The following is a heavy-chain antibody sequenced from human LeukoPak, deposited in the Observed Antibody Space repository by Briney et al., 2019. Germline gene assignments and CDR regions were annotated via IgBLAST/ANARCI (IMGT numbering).Heavy chain of an antibody. Sequence: GGSLRLFCAASGFTFSIYAMHWVPQAPGKALEWVAVISYDGSNKYYADSVKGRLTISRDNSKNTLYLQMNSLRAEDTAVYYCARVLNIVVVVAATPGPLDYWGQGTLVTVSS. CDR1: GFTFSIYA. J-gene: IGHJ4*02. CDR3: ARVLNIVVVVAATPGPLDY. D-gene: IGHD2-15*01. CDR2: ISYDGSNK. V-gene: IGHV3-30-3*01.